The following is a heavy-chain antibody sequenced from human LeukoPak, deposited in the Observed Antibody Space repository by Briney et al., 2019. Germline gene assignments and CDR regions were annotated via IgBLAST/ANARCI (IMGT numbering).Heavy chain of an antibody. CDR1: GFTFSDYY. D-gene: IGHD5-18*01. Sequence: GRSLRLSCAASGFTFSDYYMNWIRQAPGKGLEWVSYITTSGSTIYYIDSVKGRFTISRDNAKNSLYLQMNSLRAEDTAVYYCARSNSYGYVRTMDVWGQGTTVTVSS. CDR2: ITTSGSTI. V-gene: IGHV3-11*01. CDR3: ARSNSYGYVRTMDV. J-gene: IGHJ6*02.